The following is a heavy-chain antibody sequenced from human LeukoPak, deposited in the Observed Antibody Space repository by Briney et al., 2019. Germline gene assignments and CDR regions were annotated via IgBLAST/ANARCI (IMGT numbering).Heavy chain of an antibody. CDR1: GGSFSGYY. V-gene: IGHV4-34*01. CDR2: INHSGST. D-gene: IGHD5-12*01. CDR3: ARGPGHGLRLRHHWFDP. Sequence: SETLSLTCAVYGGSFSGYYWSWIRQPPGKGLEWIGEINHSGSTNYNPSLKSRATISVDTSKNQFSLKLSSVTAADTAVYYCARGPGHGLRLRHHWFDPWGQGTLVTVSS. J-gene: IGHJ5*02.